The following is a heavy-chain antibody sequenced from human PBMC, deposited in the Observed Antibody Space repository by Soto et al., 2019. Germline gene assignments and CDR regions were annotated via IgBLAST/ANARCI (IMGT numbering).Heavy chain of an antibody. V-gene: IGHV1-2*04. Sequence: AASVKVSCKASGYTFTGYYMHWVRQAPGQGLEWVGWINPNSGGTNYAQKFQGWVTMTRDTSSSTAYMELSRLRSDDTAVYYCARGSSTSLDFDYWGQGTLVTVSS. CDR2: INPNSGGT. CDR3: ARGSSTSLDFDY. CDR1: GYTFTGYY. J-gene: IGHJ4*02.